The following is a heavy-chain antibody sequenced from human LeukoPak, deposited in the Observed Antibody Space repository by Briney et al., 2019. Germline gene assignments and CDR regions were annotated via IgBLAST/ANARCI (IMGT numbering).Heavy chain of an antibody. CDR1: GFTVSSNY. V-gene: IGHV3-53*01. J-gene: IGHJ4*02. CDR2: IYSGGST. CDR3: ARGVHSGSYGY. Sequence: PGGSLRLSCAVSGFTVSSNYMSWVRQAPGKGLEWVSVIYSGGSTYYADSVKGRFTISRDNSKNTLYLQMNSLRAEDTAVYYCARGVHSGSYGYWGQGTLVTVSS. D-gene: IGHD1-26*01.